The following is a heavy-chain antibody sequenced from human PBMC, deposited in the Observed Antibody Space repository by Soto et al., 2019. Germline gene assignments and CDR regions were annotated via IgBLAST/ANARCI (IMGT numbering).Heavy chain of an antibody. J-gene: IGHJ4*02. Sequence: GGSLRLSCAASGFSFSSYEMNWVRQAPGKGLEWVSYINPSGDGMHYAGSVKGRFAVSRDNVRNSLHMQMNSLRVEDTAVYYCVRDAEFDYRDSTFDHWGLRTLVTVSS. D-gene: IGHD3-10*01. CDR3: VRDAEFDYRDSTFDH. V-gene: IGHV3-48*03. CDR1: GFSFSSYE. CDR2: INPSGDGM.